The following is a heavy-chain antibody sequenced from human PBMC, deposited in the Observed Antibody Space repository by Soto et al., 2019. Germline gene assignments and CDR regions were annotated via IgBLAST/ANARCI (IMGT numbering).Heavy chain of an antibody. CDR1: GGTFSSYA. Sequence: SVKVSFKASGGTFSSYAISWVRQAPGQGLEWMGGIIPIFGTANYAQKFQGRVTITADESTSTAYMELSSLRSEDTAVYYCASGLYSIGYYVAYCYGIDVCRQRTTVTVSS. J-gene: IGHJ6*01. V-gene: IGHV1-69*13. CDR3: ASGLYSIGYYVAYCYGIDV. D-gene: IGHD3-22*01. CDR2: IIPIFGTA.